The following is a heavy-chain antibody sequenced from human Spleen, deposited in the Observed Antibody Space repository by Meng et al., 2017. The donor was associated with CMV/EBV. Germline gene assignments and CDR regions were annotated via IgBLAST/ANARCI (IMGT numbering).Heavy chain of an antibody. J-gene: IGHJ4*02. CDR3: ARRVYYFEY. CDR1: GFTFSGYY. V-gene: IGHV3-11*01. Sequence: RPSCGASGFTFSGYYMSWIRQAPGRRLGWVTYISDNSRIINYVDSVKGRFAISRDNAKNSVYLQMNSLRAEDTAVYYCARRVYYFEYWGLGTLVTVSS. CDR2: ISDNSRII.